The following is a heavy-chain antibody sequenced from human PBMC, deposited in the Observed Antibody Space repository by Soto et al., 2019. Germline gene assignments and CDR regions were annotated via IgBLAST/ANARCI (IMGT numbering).Heavy chain of an antibody. D-gene: IGHD3-9*01. J-gene: IGHJ5*02. CDR2: ISSSSSTI. CDR3: ARLGRTMTGLQYNWFDP. CDR1: GFTFSSYS. V-gene: IGHV3-48*02. Sequence: GGSLRLSCAASGFTFSSYSMNWVRQAPGKGLEWVSYISSSSSTIYYADSVKGRFTISRDNAKNSLYLQMNSLRDEDTAVYYCARLGRTMTGLQYNWFDPWGQGILVTVSS.